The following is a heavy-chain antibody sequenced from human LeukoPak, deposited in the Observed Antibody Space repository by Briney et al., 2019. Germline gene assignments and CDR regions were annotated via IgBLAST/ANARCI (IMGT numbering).Heavy chain of an antibody. CDR1: GFTFSSYG. V-gene: IGHV3-23*01. Sequence: PGGTLRLSCAASGFTFSSYGMSWVRQAPGKGLEWVSGISGSGGSTYYADSEKGRFTISRDNSKNTLYLQMNSPRAEDTAVYYCARARSSYGYGDAFDIWGQGTMVTVSS. J-gene: IGHJ3*02. CDR2: ISGSGGST. CDR3: ARARSSYGYGDAFDI. D-gene: IGHD5-18*01.